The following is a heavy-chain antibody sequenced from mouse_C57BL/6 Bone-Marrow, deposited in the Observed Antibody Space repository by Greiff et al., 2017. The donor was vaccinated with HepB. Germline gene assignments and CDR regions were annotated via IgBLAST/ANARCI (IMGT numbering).Heavy chain of an antibody. Sequence: EVKLVESGGGLVQPGGSMKLSCVASGFTFSNYWMNWVRQSPEKGLEWVAQIRLKSDNYATHYAESVKGRFTISRDDSKSSVYLQMNNLRAEDTGIYYCTVYYYGSSLAYWGQGTLVTVSA. CDR3: TVYYYGSSLAY. V-gene: IGHV6-3*01. CDR1: GFTFSNYW. CDR2: IRLKSDNYAT. D-gene: IGHD1-1*01. J-gene: IGHJ3*01.